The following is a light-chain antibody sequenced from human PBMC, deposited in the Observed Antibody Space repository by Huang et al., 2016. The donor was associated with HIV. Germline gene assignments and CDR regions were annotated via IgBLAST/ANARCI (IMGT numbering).Light chain of an antibody. Sequence: EIVMTQSPATLSVSPGERATLTCRASQFVSSNLAWYQQKPGQAPRLLIYGASARATGIPARFSGSGSGKEFTLTVSSLQSEDVAVYYCQQYNNWPPWTFGQGTKVE. CDR1: QFVSSN. J-gene: IGKJ1*01. CDR2: GAS. CDR3: QQYNNWPPWT. V-gene: IGKV3-15*01.